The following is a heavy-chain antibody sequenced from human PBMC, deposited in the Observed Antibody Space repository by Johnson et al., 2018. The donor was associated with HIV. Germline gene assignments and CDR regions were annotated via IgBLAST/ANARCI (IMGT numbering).Heavy chain of an antibody. J-gene: IGHJ3*02. CDR3: ARRLWFRNLYDAFDI. CDR1: GFTFSSYW. CDR2: IKQDGSEK. D-gene: IGHD3-10*01. V-gene: IGHV3-7*01. Sequence: EVQLVESGGGLIQPGGSLRLSCAASGFTFSSYWMSWVRQAPGKGLEWVANIKQDGSEKYYVDSVKGRFTISRDTAKNTLYLQMNNLRPEDTALYYCARRLWFRNLYDAFDIWGQGTMVTVSS.